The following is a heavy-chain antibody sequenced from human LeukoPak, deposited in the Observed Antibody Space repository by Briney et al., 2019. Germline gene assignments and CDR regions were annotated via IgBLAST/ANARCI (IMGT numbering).Heavy chain of an antibody. CDR2: IYYSGST. Sequence: PSETLSLTCTVSGGSISSYYWSWIRQPPGKGLEWIGYIYYSGSTNYNPPLKSRVTISVDTSKNQFPLKLSSVTAADTAVYYCASSPYYDILTGLKGNWFDPWGQGTLVTVSS. D-gene: IGHD3-9*01. V-gene: IGHV4-59*01. CDR3: ASSPYYDILTGLKGNWFDP. CDR1: GGSISSYY. J-gene: IGHJ5*02.